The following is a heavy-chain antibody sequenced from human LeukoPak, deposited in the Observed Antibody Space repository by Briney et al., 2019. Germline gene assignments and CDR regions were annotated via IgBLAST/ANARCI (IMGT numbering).Heavy chain of an antibody. CDR2: INPNSGGT. V-gene: IGHV1-2*02. D-gene: IGHD3-10*01. CDR1: GYTFTGYY. Sequence: ASVKVSCKASGYTFTGYYMHWVRQAPGQGLEWMGWINPNSGGTNYAQKFQGRVTMTRDTSISTAYMELSRLRSDDTAVYYCARDSFYGSGSYFEAWGQGTLVTVSS. CDR3: ARDSFYGSGSYFEA. J-gene: IGHJ4*02.